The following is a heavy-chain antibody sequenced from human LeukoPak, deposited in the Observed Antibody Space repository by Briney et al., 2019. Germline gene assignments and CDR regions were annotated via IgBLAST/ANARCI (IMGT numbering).Heavy chain of an antibody. CDR1: GGSFSGYY. Sequence: SETLSLTCALDGGSFSGYYWTWIREPPGKALEWMGEINHSGSTNYNPSLKSRVTISVDTSKNQFSLKLSSVTAADTAVYYCARARIAVAGTPGVNWFDPWGQGTLVTVSS. CDR2: INHSGST. D-gene: IGHD6-19*01. J-gene: IGHJ5*02. CDR3: ARARIAVAGTPGVNWFDP. V-gene: IGHV4-34*01.